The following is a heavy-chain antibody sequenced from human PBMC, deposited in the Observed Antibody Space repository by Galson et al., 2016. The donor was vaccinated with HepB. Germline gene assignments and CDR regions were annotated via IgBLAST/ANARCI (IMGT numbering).Heavy chain of an antibody. CDR1: GFTFSTYA. CDR2: ISHDSGSE. CDR3: VNRAEYSGRDNGFQY. D-gene: IGHD5-12*01. V-gene: IGHV3-23*01. J-gene: IGHJ4*02. Sequence: SLRLSCAGSGFTFSTYAMSWVRQAPGKGLEWVSGISHDSGSEFYGDSVTGRFTIYRDNSKNTVYLELNSLTAEDTAIYYCVNRAEYSGRDNGFQYWGRGTLVTVSS.